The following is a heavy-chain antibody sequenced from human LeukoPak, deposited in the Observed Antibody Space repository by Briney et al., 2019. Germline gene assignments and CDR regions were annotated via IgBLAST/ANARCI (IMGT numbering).Heavy chain of an antibody. D-gene: IGHD3-3*01. CDR3: AKFVEWLLRYFDY. V-gene: IGHV3-23*01. Sequence: GGSLRLSYAASGFTFSSYGMSWVRQAPGKGLEWVSAISGSGGSTYYADSVKGRFTISRDNSKNTLYLQMNSLRAEDTAVYYCAKFVEWLLRYFDYWGQGTLVTVSS. J-gene: IGHJ4*02. CDR1: GFTFSSYG. CDR2: ISGSGGST.